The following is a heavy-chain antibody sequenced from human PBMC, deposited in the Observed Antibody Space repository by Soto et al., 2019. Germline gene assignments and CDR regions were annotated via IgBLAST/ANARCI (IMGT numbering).Heavy chain of an antibody. D-gene: IGHD2-15*01. J-gene: IGHJ4*02. V-gene: IGHV3-21*01. CDR2: ISSSSSYI. CDR3: ARESRYCSGGSCYSGLGY. Sequence: GGSLRLSCAASGFTFSSYSMNWVRQAPGKGLEWVSSISSSSSYIYYADSVKGRFTISRDNAKNSLYLQMNSLRAEDTAVYYCARESRYCSGGSCYSGLGYWGQGTLVTVSS. CDR1: GFTFSSYS.